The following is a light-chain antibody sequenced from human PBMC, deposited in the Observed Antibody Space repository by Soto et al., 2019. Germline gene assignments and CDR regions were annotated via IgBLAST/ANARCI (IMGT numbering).Light chain of an antibody. CDR1: QTVRNNY. CDR2: DAS. Sequence: ELVLKQSPGPPSLSQGYRANISRTASQTVRNNYLAWYQQKPGQAPRLLIYDASSRATGIPDRFSGGGSGTDFTLTISRLEPEDWAVYYGQQFSSYPLTFGGGTKVDIK. J-gene: IGKJ4*01. CDR3: QQFSSYPLT. V-gene: IGKV3-20*01.